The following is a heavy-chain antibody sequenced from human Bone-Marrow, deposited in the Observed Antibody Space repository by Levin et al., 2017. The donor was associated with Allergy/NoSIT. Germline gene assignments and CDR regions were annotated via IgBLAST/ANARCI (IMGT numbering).Heavy chain of an antibody. D-gene: IGHD3-10*01. J-gene: IGHJ6*02. CDR2: ISGSGGST. Sequence: VASVKVSCAASGFTFSSYAMSWVRQAPGKGLEWVSAISGSGGSTYYADSVKGRFTISRDNSKNTLYLQMNSLRAEDTAVYYCAKDRGWQVYYYGMDVWGQGTTVTVSS. CDR1: GFTFSSYA. V-gene: IGHV3-23*01. CDR3: AKDRGWQVYYYGMDV.